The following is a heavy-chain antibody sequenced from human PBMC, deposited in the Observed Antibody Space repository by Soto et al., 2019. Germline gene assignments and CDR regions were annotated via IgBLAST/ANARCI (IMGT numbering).Heavy chain of an antibody. J-gene: IGHJ4*02. CDR2: INAGNGNT. Sequence: QVQLVQSGAEVKKPGASVKVSCKASGYTFTSYAMHRVRQAPGQRLEWMGWINAGNGNTKYSHTFQGRVTITRETAASTAYTQLRRLRSDDTAVYYCARGLFPFDYWGQGTLVTVSS. CDR1: GYTFTSYA. CDR3: ARGLFPFDY. D-gene: IGHD2-21*01. V-gene: IGHV1-3*01.